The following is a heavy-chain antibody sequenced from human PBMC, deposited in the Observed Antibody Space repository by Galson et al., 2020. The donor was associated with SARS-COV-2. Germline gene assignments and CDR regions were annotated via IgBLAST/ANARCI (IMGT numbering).Heavy chain of an antibody. Sequence: ASVKVSCKASGYIFTSYYMHWVRQAPGQGLEWMGMIDPSGGSTTFAQKFQGRVTMIRDTSTSTVYMELSSLRSEDTAVYYCAKVSRRPDRIMLTFGGVIANDAFDIWGQGTMVTVSS. V-gene: IGHV1-46*01. CDR2: IDPSGGST. D-gene: IGHD3-16*02. J-gene: IGHJ3*02. CDR3: AKVSRRPDRIMLTFGGVIANDAFDI. CDR1: GYIFTSYY.